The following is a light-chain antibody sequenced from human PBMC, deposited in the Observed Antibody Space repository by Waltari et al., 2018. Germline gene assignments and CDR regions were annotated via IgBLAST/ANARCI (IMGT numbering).Light chain of an antibody. J-gene: IGKJ3*01. CDR2: WAS. V-gene: IGKV4-1*01. CDR3: QQYYSNFFT. CDR1: QSVSYSSNNRDY. Sequence: DIVLTQSPDSLAVSLGERATINCKSRQSVSYSSNNRDYLAGYQQKPGQPPKLLIYWASTRESGVPDRFSGSGSGTDFTLTISSLQAEDVAVYYCQQYYSNFFTFGPGTKVDIK.